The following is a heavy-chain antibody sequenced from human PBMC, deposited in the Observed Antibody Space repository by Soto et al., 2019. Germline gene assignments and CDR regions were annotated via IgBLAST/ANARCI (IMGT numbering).Heavy chain of an antibody. J-gene: IGHJ4*02. V-gene: IGHV3-48*03. Sequence: GGSQRLSCAASGFTFSSYEMNWVRQAPGKGLEWVSYISSSGSTIYYADSVKGRFTISRDNAKNSLYLQMNSLRAEDTAVYYCASLGRGDYAIDYWGQGTLVTVSS. CDR1: GFTFSSYE. CDR2: ISSSGSTI. D-gene: IGHD4-17*01. CDR3: ASLGRGDYAIDY.